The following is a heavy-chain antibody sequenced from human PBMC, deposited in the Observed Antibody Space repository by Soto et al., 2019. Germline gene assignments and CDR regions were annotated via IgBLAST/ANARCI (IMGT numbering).Heavy chain of an antibody. CDR2: ISAYNGNT. D-gene: IGHD6-19*01. CDR1: GYTFTSYG. Sequence: ASVKVSCKASGYTFTSYGISWVRQAPGQGLEWMGWISAYNGNTNYAQKLQGRVTMTTDTSTSTAYMELRSLSSDDTAVYHCAREGIAVAGIPTLNGNWFDPWGQGTLVTVSS. J-gene: IGHJ5*02. V-gene: IGHV1-18*04. CDR3: AREGIAVAGIPTLNGNWFDP.